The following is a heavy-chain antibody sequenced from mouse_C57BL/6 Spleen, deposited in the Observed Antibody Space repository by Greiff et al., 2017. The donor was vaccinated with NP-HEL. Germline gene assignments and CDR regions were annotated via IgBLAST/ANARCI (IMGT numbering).Heavy chain of an antibody. Sequence: EVMLVESGEGLVKPGGSLKLSCAASGFTFSSYAMSWVRQTPEKRLEWVAYISSGGDYIYYADTVKGRFTISRDNARNTLYLQMSSLKYEDTAMYYCTRDGYEYYYAMDYWGQGTSVTVSS. J-gene: IGHJ4*01. D-gene: IGHD2-2*01. CDR2: ISSGGDYI. V-gene: IGHV5-9-1*02. CDR3: TRDGYEYYYAMDY. CDR1: GFTFSSYA.